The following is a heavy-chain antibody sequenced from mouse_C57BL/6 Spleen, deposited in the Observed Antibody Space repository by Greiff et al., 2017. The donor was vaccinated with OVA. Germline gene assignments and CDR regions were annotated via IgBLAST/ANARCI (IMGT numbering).Heavy chain of an antibody. V-gene: IGHV1-64*01. CDR2: IHPNSGST. Sequence: QVQLQQPGAELVKPGASVKLSCKASGYTFTSYWMHWVKQRPGQGLEWIGMIHPNSGSTNYNEKFKSKATLTVDKSSSTAYMQLSSLTSEDSAVYYCASLETGTIAYWGQGTLVTVSA. CDR3: ASLETGTIAY. J-gene: IGHJ3*01. D-gene: IGHD4-1*01. CDR1: GYTFTSYW.